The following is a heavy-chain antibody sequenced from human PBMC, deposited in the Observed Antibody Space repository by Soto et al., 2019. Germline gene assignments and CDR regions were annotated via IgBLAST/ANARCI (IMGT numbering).Heavy chain of an antibody. J-gene: IGHJ4*02. V-gene: IGHV3-72*01. CDR3: ARDNGGSYDF. D-gene: IGHD1-26*01. CDR2: SRNKANSYTS. CDR1: GFSFSDYY. Sequence: EVQLVESGGGLVQPGGSLRLSCAASGFSFSDYYMDWVRQLPGKGLEWVGRSRNKANSYTSEYAPTVKGRFTISRHDSEDSVYLQMSSLKTEDTAVYSCARDNGGSYDFWGQGALVTVSS.